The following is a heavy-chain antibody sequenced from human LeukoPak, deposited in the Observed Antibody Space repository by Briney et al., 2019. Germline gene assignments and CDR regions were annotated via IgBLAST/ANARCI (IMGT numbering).Heavy chain of an antibody. V-gene: IGHV3-23*01. J-gene: IGHJ6*02. Sequence: GGSLRLSCVGSGFTFRSHAMSWVRQAPEKGLEFVSGIYENGGTTYYADSVKGRFSISRDNSKNTLYLQMDSLRGEDTAIYYCAKDLSYGLDVWGHGTTVTVSS. CDR3: AKDLSYGLDV. CDR2: IYENGGTT. CDR1: GFTFRSHA.